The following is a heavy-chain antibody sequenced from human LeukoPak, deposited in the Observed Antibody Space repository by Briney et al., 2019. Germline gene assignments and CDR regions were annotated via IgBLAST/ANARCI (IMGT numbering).Heavy chain of an antibody. D-gene: IGHD1-26*01. J-gene: IGHJ4*02. V-gene: IGHV3-66*01. Sequence: GGSLRLSCAASGFTVSSDHMAWVRQAPGKGLEWVSVIYDGGSTYYADSVKGRFTISRDNSKNTLYLQMNSLRAEDTAVYFCARVGGGATPFFDYWGQGTLVTVSS. CDR1: GFTVSSDH. CDR3: ARVGGGATPFFDY. CDR2: IYDGGST.